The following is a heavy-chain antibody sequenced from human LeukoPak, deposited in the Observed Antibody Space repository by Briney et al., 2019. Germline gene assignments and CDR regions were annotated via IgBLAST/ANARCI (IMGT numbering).Heavy chain of an antibody. CDR1: RFTFNSYW. CDR2: IYSDGNT. V-gene: IGHV3-66*04. Sequence: PGGSLRLSCAASRFTFNSYWMSWVRQAPGKGLEWVSVIYSDGNTYYADSVKGRFTISRDISKNTVYLQLNTLRAEDTAVYYCATPSGGYWGQGTLVTVSS. J-gene: IGHJ4*02. D-gene: IGHD6-25*01. CDR3: ATPSGGY.